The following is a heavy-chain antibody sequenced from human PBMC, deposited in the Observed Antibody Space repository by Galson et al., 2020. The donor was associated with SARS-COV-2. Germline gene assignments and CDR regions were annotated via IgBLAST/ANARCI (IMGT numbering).Heavy chain of an antibody. V-gene: IGHV3-74*01. J-gene: IGHJ3*02. CDR3: ARDDDGPQAFDI. D-gene: IGHD3-3*01. Sequence: TGGSLRLSCAASGFTFSSYWMHWVRQTPGKSLVWVSHISGDGSNIRYADSVKGRFTISRDNAKNTLYLQMNSLRAEDTGVYYCARDDDGPQAFDIWGQGTMVTVSS. CDR1: GFTFSSYW. CDR2: ISGDGSNI.